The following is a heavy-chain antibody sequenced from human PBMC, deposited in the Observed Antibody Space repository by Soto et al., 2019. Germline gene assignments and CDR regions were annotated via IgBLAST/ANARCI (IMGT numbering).Heavy chain of an antibody. Sequence: SETLSLTCTVSGGFISSYYWSWIRQPPWKGLEWIGYIYYSGSTNYNPSLKSRVTISVDTSKNQFSLKLSSVTAADTAVYYCARWGGWFDPWGQGTLVTVS. J-gene: IGHJ5*02. CDR2: IYYSGST. D-gene: IGHD3-10*01. CDR1: GGFISSYY. V-gene: IGHV4-59*08. CDR3: ARWGGWFDP.